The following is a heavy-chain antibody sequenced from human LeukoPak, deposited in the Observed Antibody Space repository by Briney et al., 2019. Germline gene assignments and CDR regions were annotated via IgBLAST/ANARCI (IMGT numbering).Heavy chain of an antibody. D-gene: IGHD5-18*01. CDR1: GGSISSYY. CDR3: ARSFNGVDTAMNY. CDR2: IYYSGST. J-gene: IGHJ4*02. Sequence: SETRSLTCTVSGGSISSYYWSWIRQPPGKGLEWIGYIYYSGSTNYNPSLKSRVTISVDTSKNQFSLKLSSVTAADTAVYYCARSFNGVDTAMNYWGQGTLVTVSS. V-gene: IGHV4-59*01.